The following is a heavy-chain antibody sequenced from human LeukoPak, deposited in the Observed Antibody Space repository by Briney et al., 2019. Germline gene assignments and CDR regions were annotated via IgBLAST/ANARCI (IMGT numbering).Heavy chain of an antibody. V-gene: IGHV3-7*03. D-gene: IGHD5-12*01. CDR2: IKQDGSEK. J-gene: IGHJ4*02. CDR1: GFTFSSYW. Sequence: GGSLRLSCAASGFTFSSYWMSWVRQAPGKGLEWVANIKQDGSEKYYVDSVKGRFTISGDNAKNSLYLQMNSLRAEDTAVYYCAKDLGGYSGYDPLDYWGQGTLVTVSS. CDR3: AKDLGGYSGYDPLDY.